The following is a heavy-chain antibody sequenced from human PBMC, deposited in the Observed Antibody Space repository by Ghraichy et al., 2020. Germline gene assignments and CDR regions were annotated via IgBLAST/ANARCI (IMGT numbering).Heavy chain of an antibody. J-gene: IGHJ4*02. CDR3: ARGLRRGTT. CDR1: GGSFSDYY. Sequence: SETLSLTCAVYGGSFSDYYWSWIRQPPGKGLEWIGEINHSGSTNYNPSLKSRVTMSVDTSKNQFSLMLNSVTAADTAVYYCARGLRRGTTWSQGTLVTVSS. V-gene: IGHV4-34*01. D-gene: IGHD1-26*01. CDR2: INHSGST.